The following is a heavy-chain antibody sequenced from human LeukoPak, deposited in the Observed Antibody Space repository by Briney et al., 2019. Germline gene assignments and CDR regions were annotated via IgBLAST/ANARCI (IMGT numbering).Heavy chain of an antibody. CDR2: INHSGST. Sequence: SETLSLTCAVYGGSFSGYYWSWIRQPPGKGLEWIGEINHSGSTNYNPSLKSRVTISVDTSKNQFSLKLSSVTAADTAVYYCARLPRGWYQEALDYWGQGTLVTVSS. CDR3: ARLPRGWYQEALDY. CDR1: GGSFSGYY. V-gene: IGHV4-34*01. J-gene: IGHJ4*02. D-gene: IGHD6-19*01.